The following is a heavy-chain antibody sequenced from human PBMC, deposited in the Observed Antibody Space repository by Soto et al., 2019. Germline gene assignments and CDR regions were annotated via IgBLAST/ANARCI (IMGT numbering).Heavy chain of an antibody. CDR2: IWYDGSNK. D-gene: IGHD1-7*01. Sequence: GGPLRLSCAASGFTFSSYGMHWVRQAPGKGLEWVAVIWYDGSNKYYADSVKGRFTISRDNSKNTLYLQMNSLRAEDTAVYYCARGTSDELRYYYYGMDVWGQGTTVTVSS. J-gene: IGHJ6*02. V-gene: IGHV3-33*01. CDR3: ARGTSDELRYYYYGMDV. CDR1: GFTFSSYG.